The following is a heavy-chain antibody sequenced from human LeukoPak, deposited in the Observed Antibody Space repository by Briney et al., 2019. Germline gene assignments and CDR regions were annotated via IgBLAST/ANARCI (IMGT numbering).Heavy chain of an antibody. CDR3: ARGGGCGLLYTGDAFDI. J-gene: IGHJ3*02. CDR2: INTNTGNP. V-gene: IGHV7-4-1*02. D-gene: IGHD2-2*02. Sequence: ASVKVSCKASGYTFTSYAMNWVRQAPGQGLEWMGWINTNTGNPTYAQGFTGRFVFSADTSISTAYLQISSLKSEDTAVYYCARGGGCGLLYTGDAFDIWGQGTMVTVSS. CDR1: GYTFTSYA.